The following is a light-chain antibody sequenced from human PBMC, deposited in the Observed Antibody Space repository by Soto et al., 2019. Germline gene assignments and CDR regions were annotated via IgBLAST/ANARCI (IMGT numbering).Light chain of an antibody. CDR2: GAS. Sequence: DIQMTQSPSSLSASVGDRVTITCRASEDISNYLAWYQQNPGKVPKLLVSGASTLQSGVPSRFSGSGSGTDFTLTISSLQTEEVATYYCQNYNRAPWTFGQGTKVESK. CDR1: EDISNY. V-gene: IGKV1-27*01. CDR3: QNYNRAPWT. J-gene: IGKJ1*01.